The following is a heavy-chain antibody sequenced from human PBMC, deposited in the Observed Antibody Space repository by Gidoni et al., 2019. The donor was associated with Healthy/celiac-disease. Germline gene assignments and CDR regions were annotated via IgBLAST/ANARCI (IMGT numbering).Heavy chain of an antibody. J-gene: IGHJ4*02. V-gene: IGHV3-23*01. D-gene: IGHD2-15*01. CDR1: GFTVSSYA. CDR3: ANEACSGGSGLIDY. Sequence: EVQLLESGGGLVQTGWSLRLSCAAAGFTVSSYAMSWVRQAPGKGVEWVSAIGGSGGNTYYADSVKGRFTISRDNSKNTLLLQMSSLRAEDTAVYYCANEACSGGSGLIDYWGQGTLVTVSS. CDR2: IGGSGGNT.